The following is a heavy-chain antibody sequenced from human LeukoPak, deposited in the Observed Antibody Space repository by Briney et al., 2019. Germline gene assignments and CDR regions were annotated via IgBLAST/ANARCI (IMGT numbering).Heavy chain of an antibody. J-gene: IGHJ4*02. D-gene: IGHD2-15*01. Sequence: GGSLRLSCAASGFTFSTSAMSWVRQAPGKGPEWVSSITSSSAYIYYADSVKGRFTISRDNAKNSLYLQMNSLRDEDTAVYYCARDRAVVVAATLGYWGQGTLVTVSS. CDR2: ITSSSAYI. V-gene: IGHV3-21*01. CDR3: ARDRAVVVAATLGY. CDR1: GFTFSTSA.